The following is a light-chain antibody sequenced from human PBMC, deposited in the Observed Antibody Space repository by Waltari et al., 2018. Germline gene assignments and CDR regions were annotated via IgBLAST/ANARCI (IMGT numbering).Light chain of an antibody. V-gene: IGKV4-1*01. J-gene: IGKJ4*01. CDR2: WAS. Sequence: DIVLTQSPHSLAVSVGERATITCKSSQSLLYSSNNKNYLAWYQQKPGQPPKLLIYWASTREFGVPDRVSGSESGTDFTLTISILQAEDVAVYYGQQYYSTSPLTFGGGPKVEIK. CDR1: QSLLYSSNNKNY. CDR3: QQYYSTSPLT.